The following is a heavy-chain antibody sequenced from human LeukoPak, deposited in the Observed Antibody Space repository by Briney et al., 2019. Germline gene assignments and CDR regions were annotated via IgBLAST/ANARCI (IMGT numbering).Heavy chain of an antibody. CDR3: ARWDGVYQSMRYNWFDP. J-gene: IGHJ5*02. CDR2: IYYSGST. CDR1: GGSISSYY. V-gene: IGHV4-59*01. Sequence: NSSETLSLTCTVSGGSISSYYWSWIRQPPGKGLEWIGYIYYSGSTNYNPSLKSRVTISVDTSKNQFSLKLSSVTAADTAVYYCARWDGVYQSMRYNWFDPWGQGTLVTVSS. D-gene: IGHD6-13*01.